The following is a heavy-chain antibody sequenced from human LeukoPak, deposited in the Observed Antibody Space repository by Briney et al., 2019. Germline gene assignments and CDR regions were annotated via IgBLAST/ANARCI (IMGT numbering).Heavy chain of an antibody. CDR2: NDSGGNT. D-gene: IGHD3-22*01. CDR3: AKDLTMIDAFDI. Sequence: GGSLRLSCAASGFTFSSYAMSWVRQAPGKGLEWVSLNDSGGNTYYADSVKGRFTISRDNSKNTLYLQMNSLRAEDTAVYYCAKDLTMIDAFDIWGQGTMVTVSS. J-gene: IGHJ3*02. V-gene: IGHV3-23*01. CDR1: GFTFSSYA.